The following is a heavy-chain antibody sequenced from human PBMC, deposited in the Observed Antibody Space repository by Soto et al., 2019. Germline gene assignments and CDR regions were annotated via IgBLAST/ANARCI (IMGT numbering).Heavy chain of an antibody. D-gene: IGHD3-22*01. CDR2: ISINGGST. Sequence: GVSLRLSFSASGFTFSSYAMHWFRQAPGKGLEYVSSISINGGSTHYADSVKGRFTISRDNSRNTQYLQMSSLRADDTAVYYCVKGEFYYDSSAYYPFDSWGQGTLVTVSS. V-gene: IGHV3-64D*06. CDR3: VKGEFYYDSSAYYPFDS. J-gene: IGHJ4*02. CDR1: GFTFSSYA.